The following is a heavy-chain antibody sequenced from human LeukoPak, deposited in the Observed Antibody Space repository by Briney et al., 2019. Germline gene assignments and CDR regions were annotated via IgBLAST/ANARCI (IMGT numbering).Heavy chain of an antibody. D-gene: IGHD5-18*01. CDR3: ARGRDTAMGYYYGMDV. CDR1: GGSFSGYY. CDR2: INHSGST. Sequence: SETLSLTCAVYGGSFSGYYWSWIRQPPGKGLEWIGEINHSGSTNYNPSLKSRDTISVDTSKNQFSLKLSSVTAADTAVYYCARGRDTAMGYYYGMDVWGKGTTVTVSS. J-gene: IGHJ6*04. V-gene: IGHV4-34*01.